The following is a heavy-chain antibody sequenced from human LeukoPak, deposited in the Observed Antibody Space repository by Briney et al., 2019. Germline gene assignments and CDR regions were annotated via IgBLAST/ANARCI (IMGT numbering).Heavy chain of an antibody. CDR1: GYTFTGYY. J-gene: IGHJ4*02. CDR2: INPNSGGT. D-gene: IGHD1-26*01. Sequence: ASVKVSCKASGYTFTGYYMHWVRQAPGQGLEWMGWINPNSGGTNYAQKFQGRVTMTRDTSISTAYMELSRLRSDDTAVYYCARGLSGSGSDQGFDYWGQGTLVTVSS. V-gene: IGHV1-2*02. CDR3: ARGLSGSGSDQGFDY.